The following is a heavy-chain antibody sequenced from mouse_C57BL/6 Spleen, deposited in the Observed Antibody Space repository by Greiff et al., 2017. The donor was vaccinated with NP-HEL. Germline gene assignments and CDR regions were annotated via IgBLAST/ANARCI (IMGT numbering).Heavy chain of an antibody. J-gene: IGHJ3*01. V-gene: IGHV1-66*01. Sequence: QVQLQQSGPELVKPGASVKISCKASGYSFTSYYIHWVKQRPGQGLEWIGWIYPGSGNTKYNEKFKGKATLTADTSSSTAYMQLSSLTSEDSAVYYCARSYDYDVAWFAYWGQGTLVTVSA. CDR3: ARSYDYDVAWFAY. D-gene: IGHD2-4*01. CDR1: GYSFTSYY. CDR2: IYPGSGNT.